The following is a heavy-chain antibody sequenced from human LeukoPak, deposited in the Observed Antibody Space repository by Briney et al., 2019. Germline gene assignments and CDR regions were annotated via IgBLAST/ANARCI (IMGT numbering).Heavy chain of an antibody. Sequence: GASVKVSCKASGYTFTSYGISWVRQAPGQGLEWMGWISAYNGNTNYAQKLQGRVTMTTDTSTSTAYMELRSLRSDDTAVYYCARDGQYDSSGLGAFDIWGQGTMVTVSS. CDR3: ARDGQYDSSGLGAFDI. J-gene: IGHJ3*02. D-gene: IGHD3-22*01. CDR2: ISAYNGNT. CDR1: GYTFTSYG. V-gene: IGHV1-18*01.